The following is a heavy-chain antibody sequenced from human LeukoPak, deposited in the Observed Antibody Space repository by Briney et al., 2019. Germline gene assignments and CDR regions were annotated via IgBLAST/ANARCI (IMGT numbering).Heavy chain of an antibody. V-gene: IGHV3-33*06. Sequence: GGSLRLSCAASKFTFSHYGMHWVRQAPGKGLEWVAVIWNDRSSQYYADSVKGRFTVSRDNSQKTLYLQMNGLRPEDTAVYYCAKDAERGFDYSNSLDKWGQGTLVTVSS. J-gene: IGHJ4*02. CDR2: IWNDRSSQ. CDR3: AKDAERGFDYSNSLDK. D-gene: IGHD4-11*01. CDR1: KFTFSHYG.